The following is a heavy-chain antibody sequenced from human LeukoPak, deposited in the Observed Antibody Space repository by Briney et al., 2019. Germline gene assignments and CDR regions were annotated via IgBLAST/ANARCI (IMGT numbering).Heavy chain of an antibody. V-gene: IGHV4-59*01. CDR3: ARTTYYYDISGYSYYFDD. Sequence: SETLSLTCTVSGGSISSYYWSWLRQPPGKGLEWIGYIYYSGSTNYNPSLKSRVTISVDTSKNQFSLKLSSVTAADTAVYHCARTTYYYDISGYSYYFDDWGQGTLVTVSS. J-gene: IGHJ4*02. CDR2: IYYSGST. D-gene: IGHD3-22*01. CDR1: GGSISSYY.